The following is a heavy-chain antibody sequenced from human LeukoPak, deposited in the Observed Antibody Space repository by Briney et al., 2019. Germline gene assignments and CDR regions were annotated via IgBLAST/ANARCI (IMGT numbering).Heavy chain of an antibody. Sequence: ASVKVSCKASGYTFTGYYMHWVRQAPGQGLEWMGWINPNSGGTNYAQKFKGRVTMTRDTSISTAYMELSRLRFDDTAVYYCARVPKATPGHFDYWGQGTLVTVSS. V-gene: IGHV1-2*02. CDR2: INPNSGGT. J-gene: IGHJ4*02. CDR3: ARVPKATPGHFDY. CDR1: GYTFTGYY.